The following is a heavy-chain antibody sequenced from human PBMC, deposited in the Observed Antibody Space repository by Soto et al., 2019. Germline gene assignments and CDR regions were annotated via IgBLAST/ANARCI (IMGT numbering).Heavy chain of an antibody. CDR3: TRATAAGDY. V-gene: IGHV3-21*01. J-gene: IGHJ4*02. Sequence: PGGSLRLSCAASGFTFSNYNMNWVRQAPGKGLEWVSSISTGSTYIYYADSLKGRFTISRDNAKNSLYLQMNSLRAEDTALYHCTRATAAGDYWGQGTLVTVSS. D-gene: IGHD6-13*01. CDR2: ISTGSTYI. CDR1: GFTFSNYN.